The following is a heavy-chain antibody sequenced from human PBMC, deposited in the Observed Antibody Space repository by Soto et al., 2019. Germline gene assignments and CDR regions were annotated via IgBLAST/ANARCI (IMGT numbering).Heavy chain of an antibody. Sequence: GGSLRLSCAASGFNFNSFGMHWVRQAPGKGLEWVAVISYDGSNKYYADSVKGRFTISRDNSKNTLYLQMNSLRAEDTAVYYCARDRRYYYDNSGPLDYWGQGTLVTVSS. CDR1: GFNFNSFG. CDR2: ISYDGSNK. D-gene: IGHD3-22*01. V-gene: IGHV3-30*19. J-gene: IGHJ4*02. CDR3: ARDRRYYYDNSGPLDY.